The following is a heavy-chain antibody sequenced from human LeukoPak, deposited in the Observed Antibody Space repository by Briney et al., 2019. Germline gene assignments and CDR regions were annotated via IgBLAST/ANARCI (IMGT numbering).Heavy chain of an antibody. CDR2: IYHSGST. D-gene: IGHD3-9*01. CDR3: ARQADYNVLTGYFKGHLDY. V-gene: IGHV4-38-2*01. Sequence: SETLSLTCAVSGYSISSGYYWGWIRQPPGKGLEWIGSIYHSGSTYYNPSLKSRVTISVDTSKNQFSLKLSSVTAADTAVYYCARQADYNVLTGYFKGHLDYWGQGTLVTVSS. CDR1: GYSISSGYY. J-gene: IGHJ4*02.